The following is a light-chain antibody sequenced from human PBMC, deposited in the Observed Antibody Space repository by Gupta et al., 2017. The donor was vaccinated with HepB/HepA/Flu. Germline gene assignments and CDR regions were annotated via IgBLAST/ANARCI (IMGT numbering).Light chain of an antibody. V-gene: IGKV3-15*01. CDR1: QSVSSN. CDR3: QQYNNWPRS. Sequence: EIATTQSPATLSVSPGERATLSCRASQSVSSNLAWYQQKPGQAPRLLIYGASTRATGIPARFSGSASGTEFTLTISSLQSEDFAVYYCQQYNNWPRSFGQGTKLEIK. J-gene: IGKJ2*04. CDR2: GAS.